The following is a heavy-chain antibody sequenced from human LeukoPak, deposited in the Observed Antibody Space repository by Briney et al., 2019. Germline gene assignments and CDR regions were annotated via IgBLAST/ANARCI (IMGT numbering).Heavy chain of an antibody. V-gene: IGHV1-2*06. CDR1: GYTFTGYY. Sequence: VASVKVSCKAAGYTFTGYYMFWVRQAPGQGLEWMGRINPNSGGTNYAQRFQGRVTMTRDTSISTAYTELSRLRSDDTAVYYCARGYCSGGSCYSVENWFDPWGQGTLVTVSS. D-gene: IGHD2-15*01. J-gene: IGHJ5*02. CDR3: ARGYCSGGSCYSVENWFDP. CDR2: INPNSGGT.